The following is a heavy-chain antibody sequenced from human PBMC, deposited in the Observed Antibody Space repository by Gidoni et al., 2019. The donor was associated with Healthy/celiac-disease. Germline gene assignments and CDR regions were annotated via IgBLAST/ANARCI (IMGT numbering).Heavy chain of an antibody. CDR2: ISSSGSTR. J-gene: IGHJ3*02. Sequence: QVQLVESGGGLVKPGGSLRLSCAASGFTFSDYYMSWLRQAPGKGLEWVSYISSSGSTRYYADSVKGRFTISRDNAKNSLYLQMNSLRAEDTAVYYCARAPRDYYGSGSYYNSDAFDIWGQGTMVTVSS. CDR3: ARAPRDYYGSGSYYNSDAFDI. D-gene: IGHD3-10*01. CDR1: GFTFSDYY. V-gene: IGHV3-11*01.